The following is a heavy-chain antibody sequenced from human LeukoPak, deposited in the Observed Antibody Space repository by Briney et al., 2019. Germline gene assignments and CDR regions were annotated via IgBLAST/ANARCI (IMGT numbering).Heavy chain of an antibody. V-gene: IGHV3-21*01. CDR2: ISSSSSYI. CDR1: GFTFSSYS. J-gene: IGHJ4*02. Sequence: GGSLRLSCAASGFTFSSYSMNWVRQAPGKGLEWVSSISSSSSYIYYADSVKGRFTISRDNAKNSLYLQMNSLRAEDTAVYYCAGGGKTYYYDSSGYSGPGLGYWGQGTLVTVSS. D-gene: IGHD3-22*01. CDR3: AGGGKTYYYDSSGYSGPGLGY.